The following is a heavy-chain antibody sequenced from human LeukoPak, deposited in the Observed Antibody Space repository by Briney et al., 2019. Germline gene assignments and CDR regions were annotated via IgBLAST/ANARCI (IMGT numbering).Heavy chain of an antibody. CDR3: AKHDLGYCSGGSCYADY. Sequence: GGSLRLSCAASGFTFSSYAMSWVRQAPGKGLEWVSAISGSGGSTYYADSVKGRFTISRDNSKNTLYLQMNSLRAEDTAVYYCAKHDLGYCSGGSCYADYWGQGTLVTVSS. CDR1: GFTFSSYA. CDR2: ISGSGGST. D-gene: IGHD2-15*01. V-gene: IGHV3-23*01. J-gene: IGHJ4*02.